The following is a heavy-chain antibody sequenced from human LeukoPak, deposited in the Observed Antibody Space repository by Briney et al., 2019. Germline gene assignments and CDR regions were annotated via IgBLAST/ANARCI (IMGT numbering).Heavy chain of an antibody. Sequence: SETLSLTCGVYGGSCSGYYWSWIRQPPGKGLEGMGEVIQTGGGRTNYNPSLKSRVTISVDTPNNQAALELTSLTAAETAMYYCARVPLYWQDPFDFWGQGTLVTVSS. D-gene: IGHD2-8*02. CDR2: VIQTGGGRT. CDR3: ARVPLYWQDPFDF. CDR1: GGSCSGYY. V-gene: IGHV4-34*12. J-gene: IGHJ4*02.